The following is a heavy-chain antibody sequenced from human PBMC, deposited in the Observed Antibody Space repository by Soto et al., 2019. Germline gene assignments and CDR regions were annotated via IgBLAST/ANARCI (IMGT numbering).Heavy chain of an antibody. CDR2: IIPILGIA. J-gene: IGHJ3*02. Sequence: GASVKVSCKASGGTFSSYTISWVLQAPGQGLEWMGRIIPILGIANYAQKFQGRVTITADKSTSTAYMELSSLRSEDTAVYYCARDVPRKPRLYYAFDIWGQGTMVTVSS. D-gene: IGHD3-10*01. V-gene: IGHV1-69*04. CDR3: ARDVPRKPRLYYAFDI. CDR1: GGTFSSYT.